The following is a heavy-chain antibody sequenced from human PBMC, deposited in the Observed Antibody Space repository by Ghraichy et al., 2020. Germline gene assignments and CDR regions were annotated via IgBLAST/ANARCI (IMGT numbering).Heavy chain of an antibody. D-gene: IGHD2-2*01. CDR2: IGTAGDT. CDR3: ARAEAGTSWGSPHYYYYYYMDV. J-gene: IGHJ6*03. CDR1: GFTFSSYD. Sequence: GGSLRLSCAASGFTFSSYDMHWVRQATGKGLEWVSAIGTAGDTYYPGSVKGRFTISRENAKNSLYLQMNSLRAGDTAVYYCARAEAGTSWGSPHYYYYYYMDVWGKGTTVTVSS. V-gene: IGHV3-13*04.